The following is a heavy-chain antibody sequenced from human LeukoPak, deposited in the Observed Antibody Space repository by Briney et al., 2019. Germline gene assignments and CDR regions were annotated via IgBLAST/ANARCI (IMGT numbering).Heavy chain of an antibody. CDR3: AKDRNCGGNCY. CDR1: GFTFRNYG. D-gene: IGHD2-21*01. J-gene: IGHJ4*02. Sequence: PGGSLRLSCAASGFTFRNYGFHWVRQAPGKGLEWVAFIWYDGSNEYYADSVKGRFTISRDNSKNTVYLQMNSLRTDDTAVYFCAKDRNCGGNCYWGQGTQVTVSS. CDR2: IWYDGSNE. V-gene: IGHV3-30*02.